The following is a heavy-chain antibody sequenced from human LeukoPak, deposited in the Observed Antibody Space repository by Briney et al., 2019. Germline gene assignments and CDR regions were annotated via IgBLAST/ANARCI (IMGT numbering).Heavy chain of an antibody. Sequence: ASVKVSCEASGYTFTSYDINWVRRATGQGLEWMGWMNPNSGNTGYAQKFQGRVTITRNTSISTAYMELSSLRSEDTAVYYCARNRYYYYYMDVWGKGTTVTVSS. CDR1: GYTFTSYD. V-gene: IGHV1-8*03. J-gene: IGHJ6*03. CDR3: ARNRYYYYYMDV. CDR2: MNPNSGNT. D-gene: IGHD2/OR15-2a*01.